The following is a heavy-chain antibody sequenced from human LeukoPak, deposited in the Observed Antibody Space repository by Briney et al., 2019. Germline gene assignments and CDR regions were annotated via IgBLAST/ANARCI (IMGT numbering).Heavy chain of an antibody. D-gene: IGHD4-17*01. V-gene: IGHV3-23*01. CDR3: AKYPRLRLPFFDY. CDR2: ISGSGGST. J-gene: IGHJ4*02. CDR1: GFTFSSYS. Sequence: GGSLRLSCAASGFTFSSYSMNWVRQAPGKGLEWVSAISGSGGSTYYADSVKGRFTISRDNSKNTLYLQMNSLRAEDTAVYYCAKYPRLRLPFFDYWGQGTLVTVSS.